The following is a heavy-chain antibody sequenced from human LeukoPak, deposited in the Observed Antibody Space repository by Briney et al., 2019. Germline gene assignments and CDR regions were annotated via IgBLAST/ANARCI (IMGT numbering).Heavy chain of an antibody. V-gene: IGHV1-8*03. CDR1: GYTFTTLD. CDR3: ARDVREIAAAGIPHDDAFDI. D-gene: IGHD6-13*01. Sequence: ASVKVSCKASGYTFTTLDINWLRQATGQGLEWMGWMNPKSGNTGYAQKFQGRVTITRSTSISTVYMELSSLRAEDTAVYYCARDVREIAAAGIPHDDAFDIWGQGTMVTVSS. CDR2: MNPKSGNT. J-gene: IGHJ3*02.